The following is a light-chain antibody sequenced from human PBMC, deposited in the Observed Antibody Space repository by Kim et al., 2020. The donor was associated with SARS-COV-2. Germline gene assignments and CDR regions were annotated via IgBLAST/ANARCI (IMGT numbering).Light chain of an antibody. CDR1: QGIRND. CDR2: AAS. J-gene: IGKJ1*01. Sequence: AAVGDRVTITCRASQGIRNDLGWYQQKPGKAPKLLIYAASSLQSGGPSRFSGSGSGTDFTLTISSLQPEDFATYYCLQDYIYPRTFGQGTKVEIK. CDR3: LQDYIYPRT. V-gene: IGKV1-6*01.